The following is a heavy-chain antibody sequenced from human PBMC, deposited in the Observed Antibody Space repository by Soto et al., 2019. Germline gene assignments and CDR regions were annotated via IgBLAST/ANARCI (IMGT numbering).Heavy chain of an antibody. Sequence: SVTVSCQASGGTFRSYAIGWVRPPPGKGLEWMGGIIPIFGTANYAQKFQGRVTITADESTSTAYIELSSLRSEGTAVYCCARDRCSGNYLGDYWGQGTLGTVSS. CDR1: GGTFRSYA. D-gene: IGHD1-26*01. CDR2: IIPIFGTA. V-gene: IGHV1-69*13. J-gene: IGHJ4*02. CDR3: ARDRCSGNYLGDY.